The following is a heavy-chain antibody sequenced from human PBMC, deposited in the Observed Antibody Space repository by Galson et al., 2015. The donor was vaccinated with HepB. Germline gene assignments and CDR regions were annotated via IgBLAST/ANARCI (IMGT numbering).Heavy chain of an antibody. D-gene: IGHD3-3*01. V-gene: IGHV1-69*10. J-gene: IGHJ5*01. CDR1: GYTFSIYA. Sequence: SVKVSCKASGYTFSIYAMSWVRQAPGQGLEWMGGISPILGIPNYAQKFQDRVTITADKSTGTAFMELSSLRSEDTAVYYCARADDFWSGYRDAGTSRWFDSWGQGTLVIVSS. CDR3: ARADDFWSGYRDAGTSRWFDS. CDR2: ISPILGIP.